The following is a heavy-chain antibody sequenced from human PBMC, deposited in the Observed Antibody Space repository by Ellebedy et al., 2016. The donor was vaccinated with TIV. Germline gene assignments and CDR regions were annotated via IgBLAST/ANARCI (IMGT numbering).Heavy chain of an antibody. J-gene: IGHJ2*01. D-gene: IGHD6-13*01. CDR2: IKQDGSEK. CDR3: ARDRLWGQQLHWYFDL. CDR1: GFTFSSYW. V-gene: IGHV3-7*01. Sequence: PGGSLRLSCAASGFTFSSYWMSWVRQAPGKGLEWVANIKQDGSEKYYVDSVKGRFTISRDNAKNSLYLQMNSLRAEDTAVYYCARDRLWGQQLHWYFDLWGRGTLVTVSS.